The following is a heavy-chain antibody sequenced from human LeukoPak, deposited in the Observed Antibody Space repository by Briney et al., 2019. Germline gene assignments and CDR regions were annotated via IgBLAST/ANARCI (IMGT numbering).Heavy chain of an antibody. CDR1: GFTFSSYG. D-gene: IGHD2-2*01. V-gene: IGHV3-21*01. CDR2: ISSSSSYI. J-gene: IGHJ4*02. CDR3: AREGYCSSTSCPTFDY. Sequence: PGGSLRLSCAASGFTFSSYGMNWVRQAPGKGLEWVSSISSSSSYIYYADSVKGRFTISRDNAKNSLYLQTNSLRAEDTAVYYCAREGYCSSTSCPTFDYWGQGTLVTVSS.